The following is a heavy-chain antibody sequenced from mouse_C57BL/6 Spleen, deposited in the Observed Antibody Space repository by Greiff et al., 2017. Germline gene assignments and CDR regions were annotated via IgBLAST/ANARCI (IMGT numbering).Heavy chain of an antibody. J-gene: IGHJ1*03. V-gene: IGHV1-82*01. CDR2: IYPGDGDT. D-gene: IGHD1-1*01. CDR3: ALYGRSDGWYFDG. CDR1: GYAFSSSW. Sequence: QVQLKESGPELVKPGASVKISCKASGYAFSSSWMNWVKQRPGKGLEWIGRIYPGDGDTNYNGKFKGKATLTADKSSSTAYMQLSSLTSEDSAVYFCALYGRSDGWYFDGWGTGTTVTVSS.